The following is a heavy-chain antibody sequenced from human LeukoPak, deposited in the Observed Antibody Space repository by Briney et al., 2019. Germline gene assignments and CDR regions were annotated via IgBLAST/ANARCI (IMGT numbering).Heavy chain of an antibody. CDR1: GYTFTSYG. Sequence: ASVKVSCKASGYTFTSYGISWVRQAPGQGLEWMGWISAYNGNTNYAQKLQGRVTMTTDTSTSTAYMELRSLRSDDTAVYYCARDRITFGGGIVPGRHDYWRQGTLVTVSS. J-gene: IGHJ4*02. CDR2: ISAYNGNT. D-gene: IGHD3-16*02. CDR3: ARDRITFGGGIVPGRHDY. V-gene: IGHV1-18*01.